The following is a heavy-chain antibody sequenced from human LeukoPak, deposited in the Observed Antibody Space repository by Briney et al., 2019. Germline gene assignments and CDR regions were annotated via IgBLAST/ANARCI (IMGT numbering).Heavy chain of an antibody. CDR1: GYTFTSYG. CDR2: ISAYNGNT. J-gene: IGHJ4*02. Sequence: ASVKVSCKASGYTFTSYGISWVRQAPGQALEWMGWISAYNGNTNYAQKLQGRVTMTTDTSTSTAYMELRSLRSDDTAVYYCKTNVDTAMVPLYYFDYWGQGTLVTVSS. CDR3: KTNVDTAMVPLYYFDY. D-gene: IGHD5-18*01. V-gene: IGHV1-18*01.